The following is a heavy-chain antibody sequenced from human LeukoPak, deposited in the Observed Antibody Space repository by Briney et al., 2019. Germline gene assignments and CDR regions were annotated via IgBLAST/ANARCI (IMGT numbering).Heavy chain of an antibody. CDR3: ATEGRSSSSGQLDY. V-gene: IGHV3-30*02. D-gene: IGHD6-6*01. Sequence: PGGSLRLSCAASGFTFSSYGMHWVRQAPGKGLEWVAFIRYDGSNKYYADSVKGRFTISRDNSKNTLYLQMNSLRAEDTAVYYCATEGRSSSSGQLDYWGQGTLVTVSS. CDR1: GFTFSSYG. CDR2: IRYDGSNK. J-gene: IGHJ4*02.